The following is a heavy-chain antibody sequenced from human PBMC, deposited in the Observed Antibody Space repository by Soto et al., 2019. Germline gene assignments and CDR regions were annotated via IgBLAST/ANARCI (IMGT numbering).Heavy chain of an antibody. CDR1: GFTFRNAW. V-gene: IGHV3-15*01. CDR3: TTDQVYQLPPSYYYYYMDV. Sequence: GGSLRLSCAASGFTFRNAWMSWVRQAPGKGLEWVGRIKNKIDGGTTDYAAPVKGRFTISRDESKNTLYLQMNSLKTEDTAVYYCTTDQVYQLPPSYYYYYMDVWGKGTTVTVSS. CDR2: IKNKIDGGTT. J-gene: IGHJ6*03. D-gene: IGHD2-2*01.